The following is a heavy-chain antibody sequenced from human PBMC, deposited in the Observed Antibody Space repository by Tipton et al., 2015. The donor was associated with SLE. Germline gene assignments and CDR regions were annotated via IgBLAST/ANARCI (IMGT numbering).Heavy chain of an antibody. Sequence: SLRLSCAGSGFTFSSFEFNWVRQAPGKGLEWLSYISTSGSSIYYADSVKGRFINSRDNAKNSVYLQMDGLRAEDTAVYYCARETVNCGGDCFDFWGQGTLVTVSS. V-gene: IGHV3-48*03. CDR2: ISTSGSSI. CDR1: GFTFSSFE. D-gene: IGHD2-21*01. CDR3: ARETVNCGGDCFDF. J-gene: IGHJ4*02.